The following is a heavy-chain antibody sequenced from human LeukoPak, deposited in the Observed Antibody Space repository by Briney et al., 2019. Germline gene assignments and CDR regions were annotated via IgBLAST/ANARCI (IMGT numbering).Heavy chain of an antibody. Sequence: PSETLSLTCTVSGGSISSSSYYWGWIRQPPGKGLEWIGSIYYSGGTYYNPSLKSRVTISVDTSKNQFSLKLSSVTAADTAVYYCARRRYSSRPFDYWGQGTLVTVSS. V-gene: IGHV4-39*01. CDR2: IYYSGGT. CDR1: GGSISSSSYY. D-gene: IGHD5-18*01. J-gene: IGHJ4*02. CDR3: ARRRYSSRPFDY.